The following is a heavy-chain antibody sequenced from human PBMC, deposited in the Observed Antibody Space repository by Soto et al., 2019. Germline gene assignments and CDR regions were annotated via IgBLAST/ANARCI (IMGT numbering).Heavy chain of an antibody. V-gene: IGHV3-23*01. CDR1: GFTFSSYA. J-gene: IGHJ4*02. D-gene: IGHD3-22*01. CDR3: ARNLYYYDSSGYMD. Sequence: EVQLLESGGGLVQPGGSLRLSCAASGFTFSSYAMSWVRQAPGKGLEWVSAISGSGGSTYYADSVKGRFTISRDNSKNTLYLQMNSLRAEDTAVYYCARNLYYYDSSGYMDWGQGTLVTVSS. CDR2: ISGSGGST.